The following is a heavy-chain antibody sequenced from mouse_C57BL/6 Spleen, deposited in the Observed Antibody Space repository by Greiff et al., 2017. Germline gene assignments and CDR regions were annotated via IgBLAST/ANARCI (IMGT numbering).Heavy chain of an antibody. CDR2: IYPGDGDT. Sequence: VQLQQSGAELVKPGASVKISCKASGYAFSSYWMNWVKQRPGKGLEWIGQIYPGDGDTNYNGKFKGKATLTADKSSSTAYMQLSSLTSEDSAVYFCARSYTTVDWYFDVWGTGTTVTVSS. CDR1: GYAFSSYW. J-gene: IGHJ1*03. D-gene: IGHD1-1*01. CDR3: ARSYTTVDWYFDV. V-gene: IGHV1-80*01.